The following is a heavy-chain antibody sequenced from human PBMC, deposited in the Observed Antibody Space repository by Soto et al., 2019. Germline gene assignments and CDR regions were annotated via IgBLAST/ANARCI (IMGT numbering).Heavy chain of an antibody. V-gene: IGHV4-59*08. CDR2: IYYRGNT. CDR1: GFSIGTYY. Sequence: PSETLSLTCPFSGFSIGTYYWSWIRQPPGKGLEWIGYIYYRGNTDYNPSLKSRVTISLDTPKNQFSLKLSSVTAADTAVYYCARRPGYYDILTGYTTYYFDYWGQGILVTVSS. J-gene: IGHJ4*02. CDR3: ARRPGYYDILTGYTTYYFDY. D-gene: IGHD3-9*01.